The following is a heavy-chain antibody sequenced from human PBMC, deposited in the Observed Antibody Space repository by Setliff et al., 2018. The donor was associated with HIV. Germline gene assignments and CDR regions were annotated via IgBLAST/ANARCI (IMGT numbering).Heavy chain of an antibody. D-gene: IGHD5-12*01. CDR1: GFTFSSYA. V-gene: IGHV3-23*03. CDR2: IYSGGSSK. Sequence: GGSLRLSCAASGFTFSSYAMCWVRQVPGKGLEWVSFIYSGGSSKYYADSVKGRFTISRDNSKNTLSLQMNSLRVEDTAVYYCAKGASFSGSYFDYWGQGTLVTVSS. CDR3: AKGASFSGSYFDY. J-gene: IGHJ4*02.